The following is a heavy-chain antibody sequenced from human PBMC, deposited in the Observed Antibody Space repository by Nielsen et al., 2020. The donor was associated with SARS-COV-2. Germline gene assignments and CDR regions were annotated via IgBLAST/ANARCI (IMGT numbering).Heavy chain of an antibody. CDR1: GGPISSSRYY. V-gene: IGHV4-39*01. J-gene: IGHJ4*02. CDR3: ASHSDIVLMVYAPFDY. Sequence: SETLSLTCTVSGGPISSSRYYWGWNRQPPGKGREGIGSIYYSGSTYYNPSLKSRVTISVNTSKNQYSLKLSSVTAADTAVYYCASHSDIVLMVYAPFDYWGQGTLVTVSS. CDR2: IYYSGST. D-gene: IGHD2-8*01.